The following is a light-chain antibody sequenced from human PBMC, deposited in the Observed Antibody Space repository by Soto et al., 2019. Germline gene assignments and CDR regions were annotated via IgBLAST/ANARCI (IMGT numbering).Light chain of an antibody. Sequence: DIQMTQSPSSLSGSVGDRVTITCQARPDRSNYLNWYQQKPGKAPKLLIYDASNLETGVPSRFSGSGSGTDVTFTISSLQPDDIATYYGQQYDNLPITFGPGTRLEIK. CDR3: QQYDNLPIT. J-gene: IGKJ5*01. V-gene: IGKV1-33*01. CDR2: DAS. CDR1: PDRSNY.